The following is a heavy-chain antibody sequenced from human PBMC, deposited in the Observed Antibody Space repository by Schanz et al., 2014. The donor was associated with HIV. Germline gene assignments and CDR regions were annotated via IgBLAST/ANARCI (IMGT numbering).Heavy chain of an antibody. CDR3: ASGRRSGIGWRMDV. D-gene: IGHD6-19*01. V-gene: IGHV1-69*01. Sequence: QVQLVQSGAEVKKPGSSVKVSCKASGGTFSIYAISWVRQAPGQGLEWMGGIIPLFGTSNYAQKFQGRATITADESTSTAYMELSSLRSDDTAVYYCASGRRSGIGWRMDVWGQGTTVSVSS. J-gene: IGHJ6*02. CDR1: GGTFSIYA. CDR2: IIPLFGTS.